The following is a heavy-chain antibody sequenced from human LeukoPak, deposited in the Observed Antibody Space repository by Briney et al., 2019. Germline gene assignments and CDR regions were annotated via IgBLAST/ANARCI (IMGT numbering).Heavy chain of an antibody. D-gene: IGHD3-10*01. CDR3: ARDDRRGDAFDI. CDR1: GGTFSSYA. CDR2: IIPIFGTA. J-gene: IGHJ3*02. Sequence: GASVKVSCKASGGTFSSYAISWVRQAPGQGLEWMGGIIPIFGTANYAQKFQGRVTITTDESTSTAYMELSSLRSEDTAVYYCARDDRRGDAFDIWGQGTMVTVSS. V-gene: IGHV1-69*05.